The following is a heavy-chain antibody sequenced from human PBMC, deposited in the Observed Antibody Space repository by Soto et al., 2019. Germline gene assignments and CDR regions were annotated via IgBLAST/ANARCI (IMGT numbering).Heavy chain of an antibody. CDR3: ARDLSLPTYYDFWSGYYSWFDP. J-gene: IGHJ5*02. V-gene: IGHV3-21*01. CDR1: GFTFSSYS. Sequence: VGSLRLSCAASGFTFSSYSMNWVRQAPGKGLEWVSSISSSSSYIYYADSVKGRFTISRDNAKNSLYLQMNSLRAEDTAVYYCARDLSLPTYYDFWSGYYSWFDPWGQGTLVTVSS. CDR2: ISSSSSYI. D-gene: IGHD3-3*01.